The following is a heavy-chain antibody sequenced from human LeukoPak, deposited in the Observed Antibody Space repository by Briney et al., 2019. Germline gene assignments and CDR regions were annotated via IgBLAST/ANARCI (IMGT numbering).Heavy chain of an antibody. V-gene: IGHV4-59*01. Sequence: PSGTPAPTLGRPGGPLSKFYWGWGRPAPGEGPGGGGIIYYRGSTNYNPSLESRVTISVDTSKSRFSLKLSSVTAADTAVYYCARDRYSGYDGFGAFDIWGQGTMVTVSS. CDR3: ARDRYSGYDGFGAFDI. D-gene: IGHD5-12*01. J-gene: IGHJ3*02. CDR1: GGPLSKFY. CDR2: IYYRGST.